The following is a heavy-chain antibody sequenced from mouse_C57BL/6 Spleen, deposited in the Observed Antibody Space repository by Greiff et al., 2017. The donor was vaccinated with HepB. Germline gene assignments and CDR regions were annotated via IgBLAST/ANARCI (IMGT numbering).Heavy chain of an antibody. D-gene: IGHD2-1*01. J-gene: IGHJ2*01. CDR2: IHPNSGST. V-gene: IGHV1-64*01. CDR3: ARSGGNYDFYFDY. CDR1: GYTFTSYW. Sequence: QVQLQQPGAELVKPGASVKLPCKASGYTFTSYWMHWVKQRPGQGLEWIGMIHPNSGSTNYNEKFKSKATLTVDKSSSTAYMQLSSLTSEDSAVYDCARSGGNYDFYFDYWGQGTTLTVSS.